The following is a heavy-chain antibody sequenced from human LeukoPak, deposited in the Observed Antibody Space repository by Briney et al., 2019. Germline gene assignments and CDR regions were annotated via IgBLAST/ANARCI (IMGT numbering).Heavy chain of an antibody. J-gene: IGHJ5*02. CDR3: ARHVGFITMVRGVINNNWFDP. V-gene: IGHV4-39*01. D-gene: IGHD3-10*01. Sequence: SETLSLTCTVSGGSISSSSYYWGWIRQPPGKGLEWIGSIYYSGSPYYNPSLKSRVTISVDTSKKQFSLKLSSVAAADTAVYYCARHVGFITMVRGVINNNWFDPWAREPWSPSP. CDR1: GGSISSSSYY. CDR2: IYYSGSP.